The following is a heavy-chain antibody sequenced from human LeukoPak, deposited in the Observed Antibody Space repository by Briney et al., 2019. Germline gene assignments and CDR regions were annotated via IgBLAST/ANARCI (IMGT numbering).Heavy chain of an antibody. CDR1: GGSISGYY. Sequence: TSETLSLTCTVSGGSISGYYWSWIRQPPGKGLEWIAYIYSSGITSYNPSLQSQVTISIDTSKNQFSLRLSSVTAADTAVYYCARAGGYSYRVDYWGQGTLVTVSS. CDR2: IYSSGIT. D-gene: IGHD5-18*01. CDR3: ARAGGYSYRVDY. J-gene: IGHJ4*02. V-gene: IGHV4-59*01.